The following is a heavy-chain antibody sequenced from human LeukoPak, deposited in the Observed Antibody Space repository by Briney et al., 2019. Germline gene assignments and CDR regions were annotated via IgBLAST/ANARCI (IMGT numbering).Heavy chain of an antibody. CDR2: ISGSGGST. J-gene: IGHJ4*02. CDR3: ANQIQLWSLADY. V-gene: IGHV3-23*01. CDR1: GFTFSSYA. Sequence: GGSLRLSCAASGFTFSSYAMSWVRQAPGNGLEWVSAISGSGGSTYYADSVKGRFTISRDNSKNTLYLQMNSLRAEDTAVYYCANQIQLWSLADYWGQGTLVTVSS. D-gene: IGHD5-18*01.